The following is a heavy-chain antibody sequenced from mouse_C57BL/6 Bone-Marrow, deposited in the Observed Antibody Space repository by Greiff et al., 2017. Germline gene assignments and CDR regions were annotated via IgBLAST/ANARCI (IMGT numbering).Heavy chain of an antibody. CDR3: ASHYYSNYDGYFDV. D-gene: IGHD2-5*01. V-gene: IGHV5-12*01. Sequence: EVQLVESGGGLVQPGGSLKLSCAASGFTFSDYYMYWVRQTPEKRLEWVAYISNGGGSTYYPDTVKGRFTISRDNAKNPLYLQMSRLKSEDTAMYYCASHYYSNYDGYFDVWGTGTTVTVSS. J-gene: IGHJ1*03. CDR2: ISNGGGST. CDR1: GFTFSDYY.